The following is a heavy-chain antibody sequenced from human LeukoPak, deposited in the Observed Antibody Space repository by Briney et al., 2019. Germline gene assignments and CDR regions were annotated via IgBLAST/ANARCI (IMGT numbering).Heavy chain of an antibody. CDR1: GFTFSSYA. Sequence: GGSLRLSCAASGFTFSSYAMSWVRQAPGKGLEWVSAISGSGGSTYYADSVKGRFTISRDNSKNTLYLQMNSLRAEDTAVYYCAKDIGYDYVWGSFSFDYWGQGTLVTVSS. CDR2: ISGSGGST. J-gene: IGHJ4*02. CDR3: AKDIGYDYVWGSFSFDY. V-gene: IGHV3-23*01. D-gene: IGHD3-16*01.